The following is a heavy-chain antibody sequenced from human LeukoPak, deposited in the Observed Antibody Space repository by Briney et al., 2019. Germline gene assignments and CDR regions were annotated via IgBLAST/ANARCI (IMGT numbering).Heavy chain of an antibody. CDR3: TRGGGSYFTGTYDY. J-gene: IGHJ4*02. CDR1: GFTFGDYA. V-gene: IGHV3-49*03. CDR2: IRSKAYGGTT. D-gene: IGHD1-26*01. Sequence: GGSLRLSCTASGFTFGDYAMSWFRQAPGKGLEWMGFIRSKAYGGTTEYAASVKGRFTISRDDSKSIAYLQMNSLKTEDTAVYYCTRGGGSYFTGTYDYWGQGTLVTVSS.